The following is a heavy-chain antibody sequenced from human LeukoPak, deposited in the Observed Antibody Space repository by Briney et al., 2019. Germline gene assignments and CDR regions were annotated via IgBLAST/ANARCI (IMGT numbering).Heavy chain of an antibody. D-gene: IGHD3-22*01. J-gene: IGHJ4*02. CDR3: ARDPYYYDSSGPVDY. CDR2: TIPIFGTA. V-gene: IGHV1-69*13. Sequence: SVKVSCKASGGTFSSYAISWVRQAPGQGLEWMGGTIPIFGTANYAQKFQGRVTITADESTSTAYMELSSLRSEDTAVYYCARDPYYYDSSGPVDYWGQGTLVTVSS. CDR1: GGTFSSYA.